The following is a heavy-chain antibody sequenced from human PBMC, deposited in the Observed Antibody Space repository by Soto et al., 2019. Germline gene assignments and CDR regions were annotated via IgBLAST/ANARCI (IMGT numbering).Heavy chain of an antibody. V-gene: IGHV3-23*01. CDR2: ISGSGGST. CDR1: GFTFSSYA. J-gene: IGHJ6*03. CDR3: AKSEPTSPYYDFWSGYSVGFYYYYYMDV. Sequence: GGSLRLSCAASGFTFSSYAMSWVRQAPGKGLEWVSAISGSGGSTYYADSVKGRFTISRDNSKNTLYLQMNSLRAEDTAVYYCAKSEPTSPYYDFWSGYSVGFYYYYYMDVWGKGTTVTVS. D-gene: IGHD3-3*01.